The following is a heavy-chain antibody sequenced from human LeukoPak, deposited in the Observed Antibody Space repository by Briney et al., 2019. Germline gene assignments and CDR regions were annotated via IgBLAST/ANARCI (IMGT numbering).Heavy chain of an antibody. J-gene: IGHJ5*02. D-gene: IGHD1-26*01. CDR3: ARDRIVGANSWFDP. V-gene: IGHV3-21*01. CDR2: ISSSSSYI. Sequence: GGSLRLSCAASGFTFSSYSMNWVRQAPGRGLEWVSSISSSSSYIYYADSVKGRFTISRDNAKNSLYLQMNSLRAEDTAVYYCARDRIVGANSWFDPWGQVTLVTVSS. CDR1: GFTFSSYS.